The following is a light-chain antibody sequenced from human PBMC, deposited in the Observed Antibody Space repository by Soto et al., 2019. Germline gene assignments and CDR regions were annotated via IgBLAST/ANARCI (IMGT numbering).Light chain of an antibody. J-gene: IGLJ1*01. CDR2: DVS. Sequence: QSVLTQPASVSGSPGQAITISCTGTSSDVGGYNYVSWYQQHPGKAPKLMIYDVSNLPSGISYRFSGSKSGNTASLTISGLQAEDEADYYCSSYTSSSTQVFGTGTKVTVL. V-gene: IGLV2-14*03. CDR1: SSDVGGYNY. CDR3: SSYTSSSTQV.